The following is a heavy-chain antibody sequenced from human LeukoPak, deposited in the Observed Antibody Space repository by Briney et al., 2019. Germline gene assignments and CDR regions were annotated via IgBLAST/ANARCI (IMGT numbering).Heavy chain of an antibody. V-gene: IGHV4-4*07. CDR3: ARSRYYDSSGYYYYYMDV. Sequence: SETLSLTCTVSGGSISSYYWNWIRQPAGKGLEWIGRIHSSRSANYNPSLKSRVTMSVDTSKNQFSLKLSSVTAADTAAYYCARSRYYDSSGYYYYYMDVWGKGTTVTVSS. D-gene: IGHD3-22*01. CDR1: GGSISSYY. J-gene: IGHJ6*03. CDR2: IHSSRSA.